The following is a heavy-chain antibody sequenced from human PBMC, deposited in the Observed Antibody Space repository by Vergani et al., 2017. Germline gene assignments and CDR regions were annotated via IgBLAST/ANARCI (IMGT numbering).Heavy chain of an antibody. Sequence: QVQLVQSGAEVKKPGSSVKVSCKASGGTFSSYAISWVRQAPGQGLEWMGGIIPIFGTANYAQKFQGRVTITADESTSTAYMELSSLRSEDTAVYCCARDRGGFVRGGPAAKASYYYYYMDVWGKGTTVTVSS. V-gene: IGHV1-69*01. CDR3: ARDRGGFVRGGPAAKASYYYYYMDV. J-gene: IGHJ6*03. CDR2: IIPIFGTA. D-gene: IGHD2-2*01. CDR1: GGTFSSYA.